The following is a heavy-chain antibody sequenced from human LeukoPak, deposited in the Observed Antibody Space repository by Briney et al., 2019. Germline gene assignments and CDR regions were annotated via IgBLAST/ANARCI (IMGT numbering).Heavy chain of an antibody. J-gene: IGHJ3*02. D-gene: IGHD6-13*01. CDR1: GYTFTGYY. CDR3: ARGSGIAAARNAFDI. CDR2: INPNSGGT. V-gene: IGHV1-2*02. Sequence: GASVKVSCKASGYTFTGYYMHWVRRAPGQGLEWMGWINPNSGGTNYAQKFQGRVTMTRDTSISTAYMELSRLRSDDTAVYYCARGSGIAAARNAFDIWGQGTMVTVSS.